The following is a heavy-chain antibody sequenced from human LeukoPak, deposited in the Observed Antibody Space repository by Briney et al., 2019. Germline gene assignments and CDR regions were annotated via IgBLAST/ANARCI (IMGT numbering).Heavy chain of an antibody. J-gene: IGHJ6*03. CDR3: AKDSSVGYSDWLAPGGDPYYMDV. D-gene: IGHD3-9*01. V-gene: IGHV3-30*02. CDR1: GFTFSSYG. Sequence: GGSLRLSCAASGFTFSSYGMHWVRQAPGKGLEWVAFIRYDGSNKYYADSVKGRFTISRDNSKNTLYLQMNSLRAEDTAVYYCAKDSSVGYSDWLAPGGDPYYMDVWGKGTTVTSSS. CDR2: IRYDGSNK.